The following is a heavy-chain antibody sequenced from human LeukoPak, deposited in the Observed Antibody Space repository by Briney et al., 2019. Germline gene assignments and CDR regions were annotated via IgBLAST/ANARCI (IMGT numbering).Heavy chain of an antibody. CDR2: ISGSGGST. V-gene: IGHV3-23*01. D-gene: IGHD3-22*01. J-gene: IGHJ4*02. CDR1: GFTFSSYA. Sequence: GGSLRLSCAASGFTFSSYAMNWVRQAPGTGLEWVSGISGSGGSTYYADSVKGRFTIFRDNSENTLYLQMNSLRAEDTAVYYCAKGSYYDSSGYHPLSFDYWGQGTLVTVSS. CDR3: AKGSYYDSSGYHPLSFDY.